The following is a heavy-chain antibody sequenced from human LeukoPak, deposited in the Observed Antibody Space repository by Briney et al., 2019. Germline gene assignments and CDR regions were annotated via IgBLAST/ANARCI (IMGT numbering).Heavy chain of an antibody. CDR3: ARDSSPYYGSGSYGFDY. Sequence: PSETLSLTCTVSGGSISSGGYYWSWIRQHPGKGLEWIGYIYYSGSTYYNPSLKSRVTISVDTSKNQFSLKLSSVTAADTAVYYCARDSSPYYGSGSYGFDYWGQGTLVTVSS. V-gene: IGHV4-31*03. D-gene: IGHD3-10*01. CDR1: GGSISSGGYY. CDR2: IYYSGST. J-gene: IGHJ4*02.